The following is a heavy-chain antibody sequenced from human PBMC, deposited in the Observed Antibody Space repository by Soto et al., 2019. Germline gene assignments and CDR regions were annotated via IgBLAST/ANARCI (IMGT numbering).Heavy chain of an antibody. V-gene: IGHV1-69*13. CDR2: IIPIFGTA. J-gene: IGHJ6*02. CDR1: GGTFSSYA. CDR3: ARAYYYGSGSSHYYYYGMDV. D-gene: IGHD3-10*01. Sequence: GASVKVSCKASGGTFSSYAISWLRQAPGQGLEWMGGIIPIFGTANYAQKFQGRVTITADESTSTAYMELSSLRSEDTAVYYCARAYYYGSGSSHYYYYGMDVWGQGTTVTVSS.